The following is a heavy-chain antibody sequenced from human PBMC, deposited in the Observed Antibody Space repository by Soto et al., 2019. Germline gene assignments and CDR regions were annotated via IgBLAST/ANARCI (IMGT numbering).Heavy chain of an antibody. CDR3: AQATDY. Sequence: QVQLQESGPGLVQPSQTLSLTCTVSGGSIGSSGYYWSWIRQHPVEGLEWIGYLYYSGSTSYNPSLRSRVSISVDTSKNQFSLRLSSVTAADTAVYYCAQATDYWGQGTLVTVSS. J-gene: IGHJ4*02. CDR2: LYYSGST. CDR1: GGSIGSSGYY. V-gene: IGHV4-31*03.